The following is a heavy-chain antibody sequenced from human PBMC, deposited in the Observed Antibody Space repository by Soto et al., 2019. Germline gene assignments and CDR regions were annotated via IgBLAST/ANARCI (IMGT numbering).Heavy chain of an antibody. CDR1: GGTFSRYA. V-gene: IGHV1-69*12. Sequence: QVQLVQSGTEVKKPGSSVKVSCKASGGTFSRYAINWVRQAPGQGLEWMGGITPIFGTPNYAQKFQGRVTITADGSTITANMELRRRSYVDKAIYYSAETLRFAVSGPGRFYLCGRGTLVTVTS. J-gene: IGHJ2*01. CDR2: ITPIFGTP. D-gene: IGHD6-19*01. CDR3: AETLRFAVSGPGRFYL.